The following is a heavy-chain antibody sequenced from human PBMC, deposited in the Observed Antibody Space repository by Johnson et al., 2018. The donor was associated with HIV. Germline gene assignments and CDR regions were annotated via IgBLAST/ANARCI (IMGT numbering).Heavy chain of an antibody. V-gene: IGHV3-15*01. Sequence: VQLVESGGGLVKPGGSLRLSCAASGFTFSNAWMNWVRQAPGKGLEWVGRIRSKTDGGTTDYAAPVKGRFTISRDDSKNILYLQMTSLQTEDTAVYYCTTDPYYDYVWGSYRHDAFDIWGRGTMVTVSS. J-gene: IGHJ3*02. CDR1: GFTFSNAW. CDR3: TTDPYYDYVWGSYRHDAFDI. CDR2: IRSKTDGGTT. D-gene: IGHD3-16*02.